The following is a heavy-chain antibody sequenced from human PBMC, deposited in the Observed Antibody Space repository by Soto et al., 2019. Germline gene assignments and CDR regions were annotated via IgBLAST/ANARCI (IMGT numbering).Heavy chain of an antibody. D-gene: IGHD3-16*02. V-gene: IGHV3-33*01. CDR1: GFTFSSYG. J-gene: IGHJ3*02. Sequence: QVQLVESGGGVVQPGRSLRLSCAASGFTFSSYGMHWVRQAPGKGLEWVAVIWYDGSKKYYADSVKGRFTISRDIAKNTLYLQMNSLRAEDTAVYYCARDQKRYIWGSYRSLAFDIWGQGTMVTVSS. CDR3: ARDQKRYIWGSYRSLAFDI. CDR2: IWYDGSKK.